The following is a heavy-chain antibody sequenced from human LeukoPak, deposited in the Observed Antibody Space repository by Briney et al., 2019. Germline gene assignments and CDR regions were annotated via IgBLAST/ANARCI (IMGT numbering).Heavy chain of an antibody. D-gene: IGHD6-13*01. V-gene: IGHV4-39*01. CDR3: ARLLSSSWSYYYYMDV. Sequence: KPSETLSLTCTVSVGSISSSSYHWGWIRQPPGKGLEWIGSIYYSGTTHYNPSLKSRVSISIDTSKNQFSLKLRSVTAADTAVYYCARLLSSSWSYYYYMDVWGQGTTVTISS. CDR2: IYYSGTT. CDR1: VGSISSSSYH. J-gene: IGHJ6*03.